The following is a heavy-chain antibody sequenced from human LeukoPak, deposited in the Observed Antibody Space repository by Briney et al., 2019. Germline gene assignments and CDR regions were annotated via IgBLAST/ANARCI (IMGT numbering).Heavy chain of an antibody. D-gene: IGHD6-13*01. CDR3: ASGVLRSSSGLGLMFEP. CDR1: GGTFSSYA. J-gene: IGHJ5*02. V-gene: IGHV1-69*05. Sequence: EASVKVSCKASGGTFSSYAISWVRQAPGQGLEWMGRIIPIFGTANYAQKFQGRVTITTDESTSTAYMELSSLRSEDTAVYYCASGVLRSSSGLGLMFEPWGQGTLVTVSS. CDR2: IIPIFGTA.